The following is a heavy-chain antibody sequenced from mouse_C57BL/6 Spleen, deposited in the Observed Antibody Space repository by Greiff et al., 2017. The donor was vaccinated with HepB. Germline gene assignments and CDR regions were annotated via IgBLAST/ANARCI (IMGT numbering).Heavy chain of an antibody. D-gene: IGHD1-1*01. CDR1: GYTFTSYW. J-gene: IGHJ2*01. CDR3: ARRGDYYGSRSDY. Sequence: VQLQQPGAELVKPGASVKLSCKASGYTFTSYWMQWVKQRPGQGLEWIGEIDPSDSYTNYNQKFKGKATLTVDTSSSTAYMQLSSLTSEDSAVYYCARRGDYYGSRSDYWGQGTTLTVSS. CDR2: IDPSDSYT. V-gene: IGHV1-50*01.